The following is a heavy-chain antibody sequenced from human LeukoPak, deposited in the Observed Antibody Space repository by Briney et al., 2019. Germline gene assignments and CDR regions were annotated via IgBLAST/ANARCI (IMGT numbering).Heavy chain of an antibody. J-gene: IGHJ3*02. CDR2: ISSSSSYI. Sequence: PGGSLRLSCAASGFTFSSYSMNWVRQAPGKGLEWVSSISSSSSYIYYADSVKGRFTISRDNAKNSLYLQMNSLRAEDTAVYYCARDGPNHRVAFLDAFDIWGQGTMVTVSS. D-gene: IGHD1-14*01. CDR3: ARDGPNHRVAFLDAFDI. V-gene: IGHV3-21*01. CDR1: GFTFSSYS.